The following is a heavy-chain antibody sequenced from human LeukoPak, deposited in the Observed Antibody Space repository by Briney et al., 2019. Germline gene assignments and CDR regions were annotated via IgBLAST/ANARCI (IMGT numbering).Heavy chain of an antibody. V-gene: IGHV3-7*01. Sequence: GGSLRLSCTASGFTFSHYWMSWVRQAPGKGLQWVADIKQDESEKYYVDSVKGRFTISRDNAKNSMYLQMNSLRAEDTAVYYCARDPYCSDSSCPHFDYWGQGTLVTVSS. D-gene: IGHD2-15*01. J-gene: IGHJ4*02. CDR2: IKQDESEK. CDR1: GFTFSHYW. CDR3: ARDPYCSDSSCPHFDY.